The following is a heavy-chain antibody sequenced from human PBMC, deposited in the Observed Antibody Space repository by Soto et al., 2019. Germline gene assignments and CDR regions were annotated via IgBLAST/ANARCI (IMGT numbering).Heavy chain of an antibody. V-gene: IGHV1-69*10. CDR1: GGTFSSYT. Sequence: VKVSCKASGGTFSSYTISWVRQAPGQGLEWMGRIIPILGIANYAQKFLGRVTITADKSTSTAYMELSSLRSEDTAVYYCARDPVAAAGTSNNWFDPLGQGTLVTVSS. CDR3: ARDPVAAAGTSNNWFDP. J-gene: IGHJ5*02. D-gene: IGHD6-13*01. CDR2: IIPILGIA.